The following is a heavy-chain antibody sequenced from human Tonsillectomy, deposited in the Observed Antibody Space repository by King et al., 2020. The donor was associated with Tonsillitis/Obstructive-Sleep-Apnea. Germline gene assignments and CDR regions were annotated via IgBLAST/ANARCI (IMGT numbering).Heavy chain of an antibody. CDR3: AVMPGVVPAAKFSIPPLSYYLDV. Sequence: VQLVESGGGVVRPGGSLRLSCAASGFTFDDYGMSWVRQAPGKGLEWVSGINWNGGSTGYADSVKGRFTISRDNAKNSLYLQMNSLRAEDTALYYCAVMPGVVPAAKFSIPPLSYYLDVWGKGTTVTVSS. CDR2: INWNGGST. J-gene: IGHJ6*03. CDR1: GFTFDDYG. V-gene: IGHV3-20*04. D-gene: IGHD2-2*01.